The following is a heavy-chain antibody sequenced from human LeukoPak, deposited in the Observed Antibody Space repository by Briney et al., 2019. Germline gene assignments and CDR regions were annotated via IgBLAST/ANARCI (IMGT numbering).Heavy chain of an antibody. J-gene: IGHJ4*02. CDR2: IYHSGST. D-gene: IGHD6-6*01. CDR3: ARDLYSSSSLVPY. Sequence: PSGTLSLTCAVSGGSISSSNWWSWVRQPPGKGLEWIGEIYHSGSTNYNPSLKSRVTISVDKSKNQFSLKLSSVTAADTAVYYCARDLYSSSSLVPYWGQGTLVTVSS. CDR1: GGSISSSNW. V-gene: IGHV4-4*02.